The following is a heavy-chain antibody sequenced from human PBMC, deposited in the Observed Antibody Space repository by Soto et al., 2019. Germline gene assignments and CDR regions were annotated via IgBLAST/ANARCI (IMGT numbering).Heavy chain of an antibody. CDR2: IYYSGST. CDR3: ARIIRITIFGVVILYYYYMDV. J-gene: IGHJ6*03. Sequence: SETLSLTCTVSGGSISSYYWSWIRQPPGKGLEWIGYIYYSGSTNYNPSFKSRVTISVDRSKKHFSLKLSFVTAADTAVYYCARIIRITIFGVVILYYYYMDVWGKGTTVTVSS. V-gene: IGHV4-59*08. CDR1: GGSISSYY. D-gene: IGHD3-3*01.